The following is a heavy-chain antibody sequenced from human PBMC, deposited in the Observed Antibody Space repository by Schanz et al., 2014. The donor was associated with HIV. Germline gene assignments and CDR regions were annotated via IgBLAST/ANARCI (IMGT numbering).Heavy chain of an antibody. V-gene: IGHV4-34*01. CDR3: ARGAEGDFDFWSGNGWFDP. CDR1: GGSFRGYY. D-gene: IGHD3-3*01. Sequence: QVPLQQWGAGLLKPSETLSLTCAVYGGSFRGYYWTWIRQFPGVGLEWIGKIRHTGGTNYNPSLKSRVTMSGDTSKNQFPQKLTSVTAADTAIYFCARGAEGDFDFWSGNGWFDPWGQGTLVTVSS. CDR2: IRHTGGT. J-gene: IGHJ5*02.